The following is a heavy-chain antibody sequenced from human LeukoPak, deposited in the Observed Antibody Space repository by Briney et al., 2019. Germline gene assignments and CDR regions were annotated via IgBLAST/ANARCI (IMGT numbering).Heavy chain of an antibody. D-gene: IGHD3-22*01. CDR3: ARGNYYDSSGPTLD. J-gene: IGHJ4*02. V-gene: IGHV3-30-3*01. CDR2: ISYDGNKE. CDR1: GFTFSSYA. Sequence: QSGGSLRLSCVASGFTFSSYAMHWVRQAPGKGLDWVAVISYDGNKEYYADSVKGRFTISRDNSETTLYLQMNSLRVEDTAVYYCARGNYYDSSGPTLDWGQGTLVTVSS.